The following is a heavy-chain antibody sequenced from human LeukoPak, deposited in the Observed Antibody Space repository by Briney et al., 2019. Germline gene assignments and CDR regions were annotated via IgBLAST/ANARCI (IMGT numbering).Heavy chain of an antibody. CDR1: GFPFSSYG. J-gene: IGHJ4*02. D-gene: IGHD6-19*01. V-gene: IGHV3-30*18. Sequence: WGSLRLSCASSGFPFSSYGLHWVRQAPGKGLEWVAVISYDGSNKYYADSVKARFTISRDNSKNTLYLQMNSLRALDTAVYYCAKDRSSGWYDGGSLDYWGQGTLVTVSS. CDR2: ISYDGSNK. CDR3: AKDRSSGWYDGGSLDY.